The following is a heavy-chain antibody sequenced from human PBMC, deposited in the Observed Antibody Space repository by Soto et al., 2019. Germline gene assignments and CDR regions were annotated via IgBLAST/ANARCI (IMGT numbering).Heavy chain of an antibody. CDR2: IKSKTDGGTT. Sequence: EVQLVESGGGLVKPGGSLRLSCAASGFTFSNAWMNWVRQAPGKGLEWVGRIKSKTDGGTTDYVVPVKGRFTISRDDSKNPLYLQMDSLTTEDTAVYYCTTQISTVTYYVDYWGQGTLVTVSS. CDR1: GFTFSNAW. J-gene: IGHJ4*02. CDR3: TTQISTVTYYVDY. V-gene: IGHV3-15*07. D-gene: IGHD4-17*01.